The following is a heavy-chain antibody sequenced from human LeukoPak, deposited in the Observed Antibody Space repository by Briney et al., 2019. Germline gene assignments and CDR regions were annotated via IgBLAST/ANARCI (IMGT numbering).Heavy chain of an antibody. CDR1: GYTFTVYY. V-gene: IGHV1-2*02. J-gene: IGHJ5*02. Sequence: ASVRVSFKASGYTFTVYYMHWVRQAPGQGREWMGWINPNSGGTNYAQKFQGRVTMTRDTSISTAYMELSRLRSDDTAVYYCARGVKGSYPWFDPWGQGTLATVSS. CDR2: INPNSGGT. D-gene: IGHD3-10*01. CDR3: ARGVKGSYPWFDP.